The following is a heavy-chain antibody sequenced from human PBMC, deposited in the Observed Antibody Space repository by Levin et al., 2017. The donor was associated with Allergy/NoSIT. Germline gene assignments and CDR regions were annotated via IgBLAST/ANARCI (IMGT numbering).Heavy chain of an antibody. J-gene: IGHJ5*02. D-gene: IGHD6-19*01. CDR2: ISGSGGST. CDR3: AKDASSGWYPDVWFDP. CDR1: GFTFSSYA. V-gene: IGHV3-23*01. Sequence: PGGSLRLSCAASGFTFSSYAMSWVRQAPGKGLEWVSAISGSGGSTYYADSVKGRFTISRDNSKNTLYLQMNSLRAEDTAVYYCAKDASSGWYPDVWFDPWGQGTLVTVSS.